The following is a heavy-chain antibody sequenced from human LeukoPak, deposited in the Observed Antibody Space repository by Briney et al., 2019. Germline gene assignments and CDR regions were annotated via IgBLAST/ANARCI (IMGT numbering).Heavy chain of an antibody. CDR2: IWYDGSNK. CDR3: ARDGGVSGYDLLDY. J-gene: IGHJ4*02. CDR1: GLTFSTYG. D-gene: IGHD5-12*01. Sequence: GRSLRLSCVVSGLTFSTYGMHWVRQAPGKGLEWVALIWYDGSNKYYADSVKGRFTISRDNAKNSVYLQMNSLRAEDTAVYYCARDGGVSGYDLLDYWGQGTLVTVSS. V-gene: IGHV3-33*01.